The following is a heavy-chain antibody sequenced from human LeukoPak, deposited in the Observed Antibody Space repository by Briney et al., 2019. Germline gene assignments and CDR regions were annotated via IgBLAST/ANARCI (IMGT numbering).Heavy chain of an antibody. J-gene: IGHJ1*01. V-gene: IGHV3-48*03. Sequence: GGSLRLSCAASGFTFRTYEMNWVRQTPGKGLEWVSFISSSGDKMYYADSVKGRFTISRDNAKNSLYLQMHSLRAEDTTVYYCATAHQFSFQDWGQGTLVTVSS. CDR3: ATAHQFSFQD. CDR2: ISSSGDKM. CDR1: GFTFRTYE. D-gene: IGHD2-2*01.